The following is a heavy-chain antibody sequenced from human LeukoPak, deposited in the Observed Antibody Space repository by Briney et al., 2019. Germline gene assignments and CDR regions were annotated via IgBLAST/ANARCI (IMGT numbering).Heavy chain of an antibody. CDR1: GFTFSSYS. V-gene: IGHV3-48*01. CDR2: ISSSSSTI. Sequence: GSLRLSCAASGFTFSSYSMNWVRQAPGKGLEWVSYISSSSSTIYYADSVKGRFTISRDNAKNSLYLQMNSLRAEDTAVYYCARLFYGDYGYFDYWGQGTLVTVSS. D-gene: IGHD4-17*01. CDR3: ARLFYGDYGYFDY. J-gene: IGHJ4*02.